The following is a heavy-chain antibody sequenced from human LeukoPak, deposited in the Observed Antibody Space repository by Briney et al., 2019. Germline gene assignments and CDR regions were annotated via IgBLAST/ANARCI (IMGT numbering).Heavy chain of an antibody. CDR1: GYTFTSYY. CDR2: INPSGGST. Sequence: ASVKVSCKASGYTFTSYYMHWVRQAPGQGLEWMGIINPSGGSTSYAQKFQGRVTMTRDMSTSTVYMELSSLRSEDTAVYYCASGDCGGDCYQSIWGQGTLVTVSS. J-gene: IGHJ4*02. V-gene: IGHV1-46*01. D-gene: IGHD2-21*02. CDR3: ASGDCGGDCYQSI.